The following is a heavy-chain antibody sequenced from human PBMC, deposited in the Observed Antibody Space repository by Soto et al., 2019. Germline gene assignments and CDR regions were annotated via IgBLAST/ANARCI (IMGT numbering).Heavy chain of an antibody. D-gene: IGHD3-10*01. CDR3: ARGRYGSGTRDYYYYMDV. CDR1: GFTFSSYG. V-gene: IGHV3-33*01. Sequence: TGGSLRLSCAASGFTFSSYGMHWVRQAPGKGLEWVAVIWYDGSNKYYADSVKGRFTISRDNSKNTLYLQMNSLRAEDTAVYYCARGRYGSGTRDYYYYMDVWGKGTTVTAP. CDR2: IWYDGSNK. J-gene: IGHJ6*03.